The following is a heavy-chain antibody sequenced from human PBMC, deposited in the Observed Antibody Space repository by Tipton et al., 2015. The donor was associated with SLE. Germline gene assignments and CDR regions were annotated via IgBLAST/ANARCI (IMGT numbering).Heavy chain of an antibody. CDR1: VGSISSSSYY. CDR2: IYYSGST. V-gene: IGHV4-39*07. D-gene: IGHD3-3*01. CDR3: ARSLETFDV. Sequence: TLSLTCTVSVGSISSSSYYWAWIRQPPGKGLEWIGSIYYSGSTYYNPSLKSRVTISVDTSKNQFSLKLSSVTAADTAVYYCARSLETFDVWGQGTMVTVSS. J-gene: IGHJ3*01.